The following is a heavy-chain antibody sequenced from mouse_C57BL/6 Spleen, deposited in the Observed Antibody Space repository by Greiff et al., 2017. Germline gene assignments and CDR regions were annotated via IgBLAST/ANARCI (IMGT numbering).Heavy chain of an antibody. J-gene: IGHJ4*01. CDR1: GFTFSDYY. CDR2: ISNGGGST. Sequence: EVKLMESGGGLVQPGGSLKLSCAASGFTFSDYYMYWVRQTPEKRLEWVAYISNGGGSTYYPDTVKGRFTISRDNAKNTLYLQMSRLKSEDTAMYYCARSGSSSSYAMDYWGQGTSVTVSS. CDR3: ARSGSSSSYAMDY. D-gene: IGHD1-1*01. V-gene: IGHV5-12*01.